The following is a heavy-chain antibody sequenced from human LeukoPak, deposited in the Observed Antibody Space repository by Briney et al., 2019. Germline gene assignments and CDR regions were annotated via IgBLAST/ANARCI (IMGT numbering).Heavy chain of an antibody. CDR3: ARQYYYDNSGYGAFDI. CDR2: IYYSGST. CDR1: GASISGYY. V-gene: IGHV4-59*13. D-gene: IGHD3-22*01. J-gene: IGHJ3*02. Sequence: SETLSLTCTVSGASISGYYWSWIRQPPGKGLEWIGHIYYSGSTNYNPSLKSRVTISVDASKNQFSLKLSSVTAEDTAVYYCARQYYYDNSGYGAFDIWGRGIMVTVSS.